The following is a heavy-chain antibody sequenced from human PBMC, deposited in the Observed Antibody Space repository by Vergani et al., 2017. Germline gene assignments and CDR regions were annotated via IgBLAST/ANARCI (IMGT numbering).Heavy chain of an antibody. V-gene: IGHV3-23*04. CDR3: AKGGGSGIAFYWYFDL. D-gene: IGHD6-13*01. CDR1: GFTFSDYY. CDR2: ISGSGGST. Sequence: VQLVESGGGLVKPGGSLRLSCAASGFTFSDYYMSWIRQAPGKGLEWVSAISGSGGSTYYADSVKGRFTISRDNSKNTLYLQMNSLRAEDTAVYYCAKGGGSGIAFYWYFDLWGRGTLVTVSS. J-gene: IGHJ2*01.